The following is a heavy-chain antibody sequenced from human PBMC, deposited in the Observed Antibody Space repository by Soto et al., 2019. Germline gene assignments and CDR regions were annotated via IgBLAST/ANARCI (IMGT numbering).Heavy chain of an antibody. CDR3: ARPLYADYFDY. D-gene: IGHD4-17*01. J-gene: IGHJ4*02. CDR1: GYTFTSYA. CDR2: VNAGNGYT. Sequence: QVQLVQSGAEVKKPGASVKVSCKASGYTFTSYALHWVRQAPGQRLEWMGWVNAGNGYTKYSQNFQRRVTITRDTSATTSYMELSGLRSEDTAVYYCARPLYADYFDYWGQGTLVTVSS. V-gene: IGHV1-3*01.